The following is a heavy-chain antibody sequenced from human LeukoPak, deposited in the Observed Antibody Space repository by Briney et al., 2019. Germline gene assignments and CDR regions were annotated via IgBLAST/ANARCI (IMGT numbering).Heavy chain of an antibody. CDR2: IIPIFGTA. J-gene: IGHJ5*02. Sequence: SVKVSCKASGYTFTSYYMHWVRQAPGQGLEWMGGIIPIFGTANYAQKFQGRVTITADESTSTAYMELSSLRSEDTAVYYCARGGYCSGGSCYSNWFDPWGQGTLVTVSS. D-gene: IGHD2-15*01. CDR3: ARGGYCSGGSCYSNWFDP. V-gene: IGHV1-69*13. CDR1: GYTFTSYY.